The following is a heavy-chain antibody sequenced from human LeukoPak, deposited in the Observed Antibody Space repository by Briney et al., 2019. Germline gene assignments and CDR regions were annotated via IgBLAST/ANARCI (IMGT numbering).Heavy chain of an antibody. J-gene: IGHJ5*02. Sequence: ASVKVSCKASGYTFTSYDINWVRQATGQGLEWMGWMNPNSGNTGYAQKFQGRVTITRNTSISTAYMELSSLRSEDTAVYYCARGQVTRRYYDFWSGYYTGGWFDPWGQGTLVTASS. CDR1: GYTFTSYD. V-gene: IGHV1-8*03. D-gene: IGHD3-3*01. CDR2: MNPNSGNT. CDR3: ARGQVTRRYYDFWSGYYTGGWFDP.